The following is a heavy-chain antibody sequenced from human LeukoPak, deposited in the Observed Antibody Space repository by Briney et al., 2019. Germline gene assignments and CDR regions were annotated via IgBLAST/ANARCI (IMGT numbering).Heavy chain of an antibody. CDR3: ARTPRLFKGVDV. J-gene: IGHJ6*04. D-gene: IGHD2-21*01. CDR1: GGAISSGGYA. Sequence: PSETLSLTCAVSGGAISSGGYAWSWIRQPPGKGLEWIGHIYHSGMTYYNPSLESRVTISVDKSQNQFPLKLNSVTAADTAVYYCARTPRLFKGVDVWGKGTTVTVSS. V-gene: IGHV4-30-2*01. CDR2: IYHSGMT.